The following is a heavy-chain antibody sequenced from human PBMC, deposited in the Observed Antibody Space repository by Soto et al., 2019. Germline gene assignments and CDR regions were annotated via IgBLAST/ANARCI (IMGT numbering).Heavy chain of an antibody. Sequence: QVQLVQSGAEVKKPGSSVKVSCKASGGTFSSYAISWVRQAPGQGLEWMGGIIPIFGTANYAQKFQGRVTITADESTSTAYMELSSLRSEDTAVYYCARSVVSGWYEKYYYCYYGMDVWGQGTTVTVSS. CDR3: ARSVVSGWYEKYYYCYYGMDV. D-gene: IGHD6-19*01. V-gene: IGHV1-69*01. J-gene: IGHJ6*02. CDR2: IIPIFGTA. CDR1: GGTFSSYA.